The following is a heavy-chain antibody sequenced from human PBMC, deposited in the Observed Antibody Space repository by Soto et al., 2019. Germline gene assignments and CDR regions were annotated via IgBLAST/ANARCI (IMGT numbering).Heavy chain of an antibody. J-gene: IGHJ4*02. Sequence: GAEVKKPGASVKVSCKASGYTFTIYGISWVRQAPGQGLEWMGWISGYNGNTDYAQNLQDRVTLTTDASTSSVYMELRSLRSDDTAVYYCARVDYYDSSGYYGYWGQGTLITVSS. V-gene: IGHV1-18*04. CDR2: ISGYNGNT. CDR1: GYTFTIYG. CDR3: ARVDYYDSSGYYGY. D-gene: IGHD3-22*01.